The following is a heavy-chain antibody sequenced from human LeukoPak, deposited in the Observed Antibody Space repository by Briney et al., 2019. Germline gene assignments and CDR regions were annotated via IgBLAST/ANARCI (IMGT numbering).Heavy chain of an antibody. CDR1: GFTFGDFH. CDR2: ISSGGSTT. CDR3: ARDRQAGIFDS. J-gene: IGHJ4*02. V-gene: IGHV3-48*02. Sequence: GGSLRLSCATSGFTFGDFHMNWLRQAPGRGLEHVWYISSGGSTTYYADSVVRRFSISREDAKNCMYLQMDSLRDGDTAVYYCARDRQAGIFDSWGQGTLVTVSS.